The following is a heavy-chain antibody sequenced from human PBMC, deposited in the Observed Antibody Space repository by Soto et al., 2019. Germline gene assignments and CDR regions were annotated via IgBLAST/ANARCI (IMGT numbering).Heavy chain of an antibody. J-gene: IGHJ4*02. CDR2: LSGSGTST. D-gene: IGHD6-19*01. V-gene: IGHV3-23*01. CDR1: GFSFVNYA. CDR3: AKATTNGGWFNPFDS. Sequence: PGGSLRLSCAASGFSFVNYAMNWVRQAPGKGLEWVSGLSGSGTSTYYADSVKGRFTISRDNSRDTLFLQMNSLTADDTAVYYCAKATTNGGWFNPFDSWGQGALVPSPQ.